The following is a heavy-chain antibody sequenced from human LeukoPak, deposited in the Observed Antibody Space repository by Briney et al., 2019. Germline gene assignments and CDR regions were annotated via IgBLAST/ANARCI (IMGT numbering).Heavy chain of an antibody. CDR2: ISYDGSSK. Sequence: GRSLRLSCAASGFTFSSYAMHWVRQAPGKGLEWVAVISYDGSSKYYADSVKGRFTISRDNSKNTLYLQMNSLRAEDTAVYYCARDPEWELLLDYWGQGTLVTVSS. CDR1: GFTFSSYA. J-gene: IGHJ4*02. V-gene: IGHV3-30-3*01. D-gene: IGHD1-26*01. CDR3: ARDPEWELLLDY.